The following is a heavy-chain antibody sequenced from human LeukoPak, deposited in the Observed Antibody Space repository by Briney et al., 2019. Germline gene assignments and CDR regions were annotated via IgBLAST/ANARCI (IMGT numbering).Heavy chain of an antibody. CDR3: ARAIVATPDGDAFDF. D-gene: IGHD5-12*01. CDR2: IYTSGST. V-gene: IGHV4-4*07. J-gene: IGHJ3*01. Sequence: SETLSLTCTVSGVSISSYFWSWIRQPAGKRLEWLGHIYTSGSTNYNRSLKSRVTMSVDTSKNQFSLKLSSVTAADTAVYYCARAIVATPDGDAFDFWGQGTMVTVSS. CDR1: GVSISSYF.